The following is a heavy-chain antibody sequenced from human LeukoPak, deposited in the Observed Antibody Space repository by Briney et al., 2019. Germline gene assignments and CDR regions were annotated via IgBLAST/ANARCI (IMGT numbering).Heavy chain of an antibody. J-gene: IGHJ6*03. CDR3: ARGTYYYDSSGRYYYYYYYMDV. Sequence: TSETLSLTCTVSGYSISSGYYWGWIRQPPGRGLQWIGSIYQSGSTNYNPSLKSRVTISVDTSKNQFSLKLSSVTAADTAVYYCARGTYYYDSSGRYYYYYYYMDVWGKGTTVTVSS. CDR1: GYSISSGYY. D-gene: IGHD3-22*01. CDR2: IYQSGST. V-gene: IGHV4-38-2*02.